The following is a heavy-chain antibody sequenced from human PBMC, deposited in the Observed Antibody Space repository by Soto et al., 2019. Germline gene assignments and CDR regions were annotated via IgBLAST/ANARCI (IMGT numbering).Heavy chain of an antibody. J-gene: IGHJ6*02. Sequence: GASVKVSCNASGGTFSSYTISWVRQAPGQGLEWMGGIIPIFGTANYAQNFQGRVTITADESTSTAYMELSSLRSEDTAVYYCARQKDIGVVPAATDYYYGMDVWGQGTTVAVSS. V-gene: IGHV1-69*13. CDR3: ARQKDIGVVPAATDYYYGMDV. CDR1: GGTFSSYT. D-gene: IGHD2-2*01. CDR2: IIPIFGTA.